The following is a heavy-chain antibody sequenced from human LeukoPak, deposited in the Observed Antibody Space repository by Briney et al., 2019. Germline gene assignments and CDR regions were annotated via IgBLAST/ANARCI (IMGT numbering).Heavy chain of an antibody. CDR3: AREADLGTTISGSFDI. CDR2: IRQDGSEK. Sequence: PGGSLRLSCAASGFTFSRYWMIWVRQAPGKGLEWVASIRQDGSEKYSVDSVKGRFTVSRDNAKNSLYLQMNSLRAADTALYYCAREADLGTTISGSFDIWGQGTMVTVSS. CDR1: GFTFSRYW. V-gene: IGHV3-7*01. J-gene: IGHJ3*02. D-gene: IGHD5-24*01.